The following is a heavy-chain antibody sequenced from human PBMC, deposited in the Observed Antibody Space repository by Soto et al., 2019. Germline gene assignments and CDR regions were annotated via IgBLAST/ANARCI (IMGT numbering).Heavy chain of an antibody. D-gene: IGHD3-3*01. Sequence: QVQLVQSGAEVKKPGSSVKVSCKSSGGTFSSYAISLVRQAPGQVLEWIVGIIPIFGTANYAQKFQGRVTITADKSTSTAYMELSSLRSEDTAVYYCASPDFWSGYEFPSSGMDVWGQGTTVTVSS. CDR2: IIPIFGTA. CDR3: ASPDFWSGYEFPSSGMDV. J-gene: IGHJ6*02. V-gene: IGHV1-69*06. CDR1: GGTFSSYA.